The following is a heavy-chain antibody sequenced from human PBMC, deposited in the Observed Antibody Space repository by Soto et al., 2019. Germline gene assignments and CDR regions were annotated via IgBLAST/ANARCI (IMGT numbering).Heavy chain of an antibody. CDR3: ARVIMIFGVANLGSYFNY. CDR1: GYTFSNFV. CDR2: ISPSNGQT. J-gene: IGHJ4*02. D-gene: IGHD3-3*01. Sequence: ASVKVSCKASGYTFSNFVLSWVRQAAGQGLEWMGWISPSNGQTIYAQNFHGRVTMTTDTSTATAHMELRSLISDDTAVYYCARVIMIFGVANLGSYFNYWGQGTRVTVSS. V-gene: IGHV1-18*01.